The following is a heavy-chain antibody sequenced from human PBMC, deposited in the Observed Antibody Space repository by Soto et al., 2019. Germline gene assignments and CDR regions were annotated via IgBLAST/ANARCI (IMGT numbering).Heavy chain of an antibody. V-gene: IGHV4-39*01. J-gene: IGHJ4*02. CDR3: ARLRSKTIFGVPHILGVWD. CDR2: IYYRGTT. CDR1: GGSISTTDYY. Sequence: KTSETLSLTCTVSGGSISTTDYYWGCIRQPPGKGLEWVGSIYYRGTTHCNPSLRSRVTISIDTSKNQFSLRVNSVTAADTAVYYCARLRSKTIFGVPHILGVWDWGQGTLVTVSS. D-gene: IGHD3-3*01.